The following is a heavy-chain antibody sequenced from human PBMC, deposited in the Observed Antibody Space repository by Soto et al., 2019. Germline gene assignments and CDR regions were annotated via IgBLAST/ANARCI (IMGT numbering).Heavy chain of an antibody. D-gene: IGHD4-17*01. CDR3: ARALTPVTSNWFDP. CDR1: GYTFTSYA. J-gene: IGHJ5*02. CDR2: INAGNGNT. Sequence: QVQLVQSGAEEKKPGASVKVSCKASGYTFTSYAMHWVRQAPGQRLEWMGWINAGNGNTKYSQKFQGRATITRDTSASTAYMELSSLRSEDTAVYYCARALTPVTSNWFDPWGQGTLVTVSS. V-gene: IGHV1-3*05.